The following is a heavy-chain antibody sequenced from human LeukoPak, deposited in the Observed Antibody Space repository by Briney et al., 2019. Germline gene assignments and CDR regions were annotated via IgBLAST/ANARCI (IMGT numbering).Heavy chain of an antibody. CDR2: ISSSSSYI. J-gene: IGHJ5*02. Sequence: GGSLRLSCAASGFTFSNYNMNWVRQVPGKGLEWVSSISSSSSYIYFADSVKGRFTISRDNSKNTLYLQMNSLRAEDTAVYYCARGGAALYWFDPWGQGTLVTVSS. CDR1: GFTFSNYN. CDR3: ARGGAALYWFDP. D-gene: IGHD6-6*01. V-gene: IGHV3-21*01.